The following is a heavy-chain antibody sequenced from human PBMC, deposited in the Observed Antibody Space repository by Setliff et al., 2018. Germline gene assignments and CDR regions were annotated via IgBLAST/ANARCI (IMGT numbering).Heavy chain of an antibody. CDR2: IIPIFGTA. CDR1: GGTFSSYA. J-gene: IGHJ4*02. V-gene: IGHV1-69*06. CDR3: ARDLVGYCSGGSCYDWDY. D-gene: IGHD2-15*01. Sequence: GASVKVSCKASGGTFSSYAISWVRQAPGQGLEWMGRIIPIFGTANYAQKFQGRVTITADKSTSTAYMELSSLRSEDTAVYYCARDLVGYCSGGSCYDWDYWGQGTLVTVSS.